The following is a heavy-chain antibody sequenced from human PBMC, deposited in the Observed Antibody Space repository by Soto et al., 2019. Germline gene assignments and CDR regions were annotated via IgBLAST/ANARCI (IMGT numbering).Heavy chain of an antibody. CDR2: ISYDGSNK. V-gene: IGHV3-30*18. CDR3: AKLDEPGGYDYVWGSYRYNENSYYYYGMDV. D-gene: IGHD3-16*02. CDR1: GFTFSSYG. J-gene: IGHJ6*02. Sequence: GGSLRLSCAASGFTFSSYGMHWVRQAPGKGLEWVAVISYDGSNKYYADSVKGRFTTSRENSKNTLYLQMNSLRAEYTAVYYCAKLDEPGGYDYVWGSYRYNENSYYYYGMDVWGQGTTVTVSS.